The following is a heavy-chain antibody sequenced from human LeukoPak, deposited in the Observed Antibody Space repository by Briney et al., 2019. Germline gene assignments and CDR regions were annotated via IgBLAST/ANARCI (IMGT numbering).Heavy chain of an antibody. CDR2: INPRTGDT. CDR1: GYTFTGYY. V-gene: IGHV1-2*02. Sequence: ASVRVSCKASGYTFTGYYIDWVRQAPGQRLEWRGWINPRTGDTHYAQKFQGRVTMTRDTSISTAYMELSRLRSDDTAVYYCARGLYYYYYYMDVWGKGTTVTISS. CDR3: ARGLYYYYYYMDV. J-gene: IGHJ6*03.